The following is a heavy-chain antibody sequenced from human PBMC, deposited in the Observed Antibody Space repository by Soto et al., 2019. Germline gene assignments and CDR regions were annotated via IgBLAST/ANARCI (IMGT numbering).Heavy chain of an antibody. CDR1: GFAFRSHA. D-gene: IGHD6-13*01. V-gene: IGHV3-30*14. CDR3: PRSSVTIAAAGSIDI. CDR2: ISSDGATK. Sequence: GGSLRLSCTASGFAFRSHAMQWVRQAPGKGLEWVAVISSDGATKYVADSLKGRFTISRDNFESTMSLQMNNLRPEDTALYYCPRSSVTIAAAGSIDIWGPGTLVTVSS. J-gene: IGHJ4*02.